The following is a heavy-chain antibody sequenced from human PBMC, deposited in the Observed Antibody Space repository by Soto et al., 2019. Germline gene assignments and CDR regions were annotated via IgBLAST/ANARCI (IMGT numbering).Heavy chain of an antibody. CDR3: ARNEARPLGY. Sequence: GGSLRLSCAASGFTFSSYWMSWVRQAPGKGLEWVANIKPDGSEKYYVDSVRGRFTISRDNVENSLNLQMNSLRAEDAALYYCARNEARPLGYWGQGTLVTVSS. CDR1: GFTFSSYW. CDR2: IKPDGSEK. D-gene: IGHD6-6*01. J-gene: IGHJ4*02. V-gene: IGHV3-7*01.